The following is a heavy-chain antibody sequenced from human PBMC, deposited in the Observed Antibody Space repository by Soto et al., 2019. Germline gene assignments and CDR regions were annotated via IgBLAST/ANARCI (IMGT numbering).Heavy chain of an antibody. J-gene: IGHJ4*02. CDR1: GGTFSSYT. CDR2: IIPILGIA. V-gene: IGHV1-69*02. CDR3: ARYGRSLDSSGYFDY. Sequence: ASVKVSCKASGGTFSSYTISWVRQAPGQGLEWMGRIIPILGIANYAQKFQGRVTITADKSTSTAYMELSSLRSEDTAVYYCARYGRSLDSSGYFDYWGQGTLVTVSS. D-gene: IGHD3-22*01.